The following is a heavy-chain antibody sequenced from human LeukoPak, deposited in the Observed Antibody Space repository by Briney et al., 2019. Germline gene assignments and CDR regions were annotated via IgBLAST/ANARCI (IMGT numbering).Heavy chain of an antibody. D-gene: IGHD2-15*01. V-gene: IGHV3-30-3*01. Sequence: GGSLRLSCAASGFTFSSYAMHWVRQAPGKGLEWVAVISYDGSNKYYADSVKGRFTISRDNSKNTLYLQMNSLRAEDTAVYYCARERGGSSYFDYWGQGTLVTVSS. CDR2: ISYDGSNK. J-gene: IGHJ4*02. CDR3: ARERGGSSYFDY. CDR1: GFTFSSYA.